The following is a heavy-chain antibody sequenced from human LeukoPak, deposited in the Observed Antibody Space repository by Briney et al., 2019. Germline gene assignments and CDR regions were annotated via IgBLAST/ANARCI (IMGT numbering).Heavy chain of an antibody. CDR2: INPNSGGT. V-gene: IGHV1-2*04. J-gene: IGHJ6*02. CDR1: GYTFTGYY. Sequence: ASVKVSCKASGYTFTGYYMHWVRQAPGQGLEWVGWINPNSGGTNYAQKFQGWVTMTRDTSISTAYMELSRLRSDDTAVYYCARGARSWGGYCNGGSCYSLYYYGMDVWGQGTTVTVSS. D-gene: IGHD2-15*01. CDR3: ARGARSWGGYCNGGSCYSLYYYGMDV.